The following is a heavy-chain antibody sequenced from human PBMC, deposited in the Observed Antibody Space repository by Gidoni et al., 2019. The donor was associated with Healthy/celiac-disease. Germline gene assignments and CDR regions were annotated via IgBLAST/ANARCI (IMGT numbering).Heavy chain of an antibody. CDR3: AISSMVFKHYDAFDI. Sequence: EVQLGESGGVVLQHGGYLRISCAASGLALDDHAMQWVRQPPGKGLEWVSLISWDGGSTYYADFVKGLFTISRDNSQISLYLQMNSLRAEDTALYYCAISSMVFKHYDAFDIWGQGTMVTVSS. V-gene: IGHV3-43D*04. D-gene: IGHD2-2*01. J-gene: IGHJ3*02. CDR2: ISWDGGST. CDR1: GLALDDHA.